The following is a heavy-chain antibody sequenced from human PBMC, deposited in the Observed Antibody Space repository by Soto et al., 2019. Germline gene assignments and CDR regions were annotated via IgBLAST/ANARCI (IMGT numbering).Heavy chain of an antibody. CDR3: ARVLWLVASIDY. CDR2: ISSSSSYI. V-gene: IGHV3-21*01. CDR1: GFTLSNYG. Sequence: EVQLVESGGGLVKPGGSLRLSCAASGFTLSNYGMNWVRQAPGKGLEWVSSISSSSSYIYYADSVKGRFTISRDNAKNSLYLQMNSLRAEDTAVYYCARVLWLVASIDYWGQGTLVTVSS. J-gene: IGHJ4*02. D-gene: IGHD6-19*01.